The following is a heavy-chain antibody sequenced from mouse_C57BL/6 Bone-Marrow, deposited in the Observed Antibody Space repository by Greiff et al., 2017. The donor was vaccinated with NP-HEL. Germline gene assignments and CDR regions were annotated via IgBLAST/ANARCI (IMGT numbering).Heavy chain of an antibody. CDR2: IDPSDSYT. CDR3: AMGYWYFDV. V-gene: IGHV1-69*01. CDR1: GYTFTSYW. J-gene: IGHJ1*03. Sequence: QVQLQQPGAELVMPGASVKLSCKASGYTFTSYWMHWVKQRPGQGLEWIGEIDPSDSYTNYNQKFKGKSTLTVDKSSSTAYMQRSSLTSEDSAVYYCAMGYWYFDVWGTGTTVTVSS.